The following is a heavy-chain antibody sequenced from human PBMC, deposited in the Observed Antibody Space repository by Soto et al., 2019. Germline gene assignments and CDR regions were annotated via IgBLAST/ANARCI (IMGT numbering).Heavy chain of an antibody. CDR3: ARGWTHTLYFDY. CDR2: IFHSGST. Sequence: QVQLQESGPGLVKPSGTLSLTCDVSGGSISSNNWWGWVRQPPGKGLEWIGEIFHSGSTTYNPSLKSRVTISVDKSKNQCSLKLTSATAADTAVYYCARGWTHTLYFDYWGQGTLVTVSS. V-gene: IGHV4-4*02. J-gene: IGHJ4*02. D-gene: IGHD3-3*01. CDR1: GGSISSNNW.